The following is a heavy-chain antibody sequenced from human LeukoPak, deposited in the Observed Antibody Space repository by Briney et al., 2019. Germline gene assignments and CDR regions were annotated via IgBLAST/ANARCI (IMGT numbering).Heavy chain of an antibody. CDR3: ARTYSSSGDAFDI. J-gene: IGHJ3*02. V-gene: IGHV4-39*07. CDR2: IYYSGST. D-gene: IGHD6-6*01. CDR1: GGSISSSSYY. Sequence: SETLSLTCTVSGGSISSSSYYWGWIRQPPGKGLEWIGSIYYSGSTYYNPSLKSRVTISVDTSKNQFSLKLSSVTAADTAVYYCARTYSSSGDAFDIWGQGTMVTVSS.